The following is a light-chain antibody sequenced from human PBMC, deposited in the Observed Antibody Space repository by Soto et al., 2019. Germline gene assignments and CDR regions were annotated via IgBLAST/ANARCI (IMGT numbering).Light chain of an antibody. CDR2: DAS. J-gene: IGKJ1*01. CDR3: QQYDHYRA. V-gene: IGKV1-5*02. CDR1: QSVRSW. Sequence: IQMTQSRSTLSASVGDRVTIICRASQSVRSWLAWYQQKPGKAPKLLIYDASTLESGVPSRFSGSGSGTEFTLAISSLQPDDFATYYCQQYDHYRAFGQGTKV.